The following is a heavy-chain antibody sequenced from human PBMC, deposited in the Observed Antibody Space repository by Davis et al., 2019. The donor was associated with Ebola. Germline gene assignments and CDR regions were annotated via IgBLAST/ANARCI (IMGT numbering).Heavy chain of an antibody. J-gene: IGHJ6*02. D-gene: IGHD2-2*03. V-gene: IGHV3-30*14. Sequence: GGSLRLSCAASGFTFSAYAMHWVRQPPGKGLEWVAIISFDGRNKSYADSVTGRFTISRDYSKNTLYLQMNSLRAEDTAVYYCAGWIYYYYGMDVWGQGTTVTVSS. CDR3: AGWIYYYYGMDV. CDR1: GFTFSAYA. CDR2: ISFDGRNK.